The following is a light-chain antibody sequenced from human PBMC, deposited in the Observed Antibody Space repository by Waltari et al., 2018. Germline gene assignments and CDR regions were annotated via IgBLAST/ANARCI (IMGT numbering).Light chain of an antibody. V-gene: IGLV2-23*01. J-gene: IGLJ3*02. CDR3: CSYTLTNTWL. CDR2: EDT. CDR1: SSDAGSYSL. Sequence: QSALTQPASVSGSPGQPITIPCTGTSSDAGSYSLVPWYRQHPGEAPRVIIFEDTKRPSGVSNRFSGSKSGNTASLTISGLQAEDEADYYCCSYTLTNTWLFGGGTKLTVL.